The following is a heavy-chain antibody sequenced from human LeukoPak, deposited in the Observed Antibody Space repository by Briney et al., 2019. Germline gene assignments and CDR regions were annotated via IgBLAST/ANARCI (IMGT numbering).Heavy chain of an antibody. V-gene: IGHV1-2*02. D-gene: IGHD3-16*02. CDR2: INPNSGGT. CDR3: ARGVITFGGVIVLDY. CDR1: GYTFTGYY. Sequence: ASVKVSCKASGYTFTGYYMHWVRQAPGQGLEWMGWINPNSGGTNYAQKFQGRVTMTRDTSISTAYMELSRLRSDDTAVYYCARGVITFGGVIVLDYWGQGTQVTVSS. J-gene: IGHJ4*02.